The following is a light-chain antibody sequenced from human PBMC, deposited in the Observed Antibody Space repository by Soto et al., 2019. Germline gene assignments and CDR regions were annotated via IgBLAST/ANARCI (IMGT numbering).Light chain of an antibody. J-gene: IGLJ2*01. CDR1: SSDVGGYNY. V-gene: IGLV2-14*03. CDR3: SSYASDNTVV. Sequence: QSALTQPASVSGSPGQSITISCTGTSSDVGGYNYVSWYQKHPGKAPKFMIYDVSNRPSGVSDRFSGSKSGNTASLTISGLQAEDEADYYCSSYASDNTVVFGGGPKVTVL. CDR2: DVS.